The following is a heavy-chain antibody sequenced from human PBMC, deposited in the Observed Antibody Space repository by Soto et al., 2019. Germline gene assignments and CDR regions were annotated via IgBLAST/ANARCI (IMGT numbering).Heavy chain of an antibody. V-gene: IGHV4-30-4*01. CDR1: GGSISSGDYY. CDR2: IYYSGST. Sequence: QVQLQESGPGLVKPSQTLSLTCTVSGGSISSGDYYWSWIRQPPGKGLEWIGYIYYSGSTYYNPSPKSPATTSIDTAKSPFSLKPRSVTAPDTAVYYCARGASDGFDPWGQGTLVTVSS. CDR3: ARGASDGFDP. J-gene: IGHJ5*02.